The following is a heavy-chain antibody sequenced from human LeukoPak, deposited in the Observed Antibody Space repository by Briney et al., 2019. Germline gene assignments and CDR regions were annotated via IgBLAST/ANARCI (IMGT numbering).Heavy chain of an antibody. Sequence: PGGSLRLSCAASGFTVSTNYMSWVRQAPGKGLEWVSVFYRGGDTYYADSVKGRFTISRDNSKNTLYLQMNSLRAEDTAVYYCAKAPVLLWFGELLYYFDYWGQGTLVTVSS. CDR3: AKAPVLLWFGELLYYFDY. CDR2: FYRGGDT. D-gene: IGHD3-10*01. J-gene: IGHJ4*02. V-gene: IGHV3-53*01. CDR1: GFTVSTNY.